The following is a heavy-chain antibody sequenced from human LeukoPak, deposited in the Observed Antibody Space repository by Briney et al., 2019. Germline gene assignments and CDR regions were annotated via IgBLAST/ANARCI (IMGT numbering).Heavy chain of an antibody. CDR3: ARDPGVITYFDY. CDR2: ISGSGSSP. J-gene: IGHJ4*02. D-gene: IGHD3-10*01. CDR1: GFIFSSSG. V-gene: IGHV3-23*01. Sequence: GGSLRLSCAASGFIFSSSGLSWVRQAPGKGLEWVSGISGSGSSPDYADSVKGRFTISRDNSKNTLFLQMNSLRAEDTAVYYCARDPGVITYFDYWGQGTLVTVSS.